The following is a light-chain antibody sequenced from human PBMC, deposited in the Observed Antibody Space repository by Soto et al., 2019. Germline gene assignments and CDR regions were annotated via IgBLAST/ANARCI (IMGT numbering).Light chain of an antibody. J-gene: IGKJ3*01. Sequence: EIVMTQFPATLSVSPGERATLACRANQSINDNLAWYQQKPGQAPRLLIYGASTRATGIPARFSGSGSGTEFTLTISSLQSEDFAVYYCQQYNSWPPLFTFGPGTKVDLK. V-gene: IGKV3-15*01. CDR3: QQYNSWPPLFT. CDR2: GAS. CDR1: QSINDN.